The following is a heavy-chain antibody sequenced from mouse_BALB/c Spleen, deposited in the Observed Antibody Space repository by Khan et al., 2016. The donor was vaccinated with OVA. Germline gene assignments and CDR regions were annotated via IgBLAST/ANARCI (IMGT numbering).Heavy chain of an antibody. CDR3: ARVYGGEFDY. D-gene: IGHD1-1*01. CDR2: ISYSGNT. J-gene: IGHJ2*01. V-gene: IGHV3-2*02. Sequence: EVRLQESGPGLVKPSQSLSLTCTVTGYSITTDYAWNWIRQFPGNKLEWMGYISYSGNTKYNPSLKSRFSITRDTSKNQFFLQLKSVTTEDTARYYCARVYGGEFDYWGQGTTLTVSS. CDR1: GYSITTDYA.